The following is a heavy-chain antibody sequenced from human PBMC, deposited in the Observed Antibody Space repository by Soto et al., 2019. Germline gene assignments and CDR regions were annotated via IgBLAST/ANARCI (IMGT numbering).Heavy chain of an antibody. CDR1: GGSFSGYY. Sequence: SETLSLTCAVYGGSFSGYYWSWIRQPPGKGLEWIGEINHSGSTYYNPSLKSRVTISVDTSKNQFSLKLSSVTAADTAVYYCARRGDTVTTVYYYYYYGMDVWGQGTTVTVSS. CDR2: INHSGST. D-gene: IGHD4-17*01. J-gene: IGHJ6*02. V-gene: IGHV4-34*01. CDR3: ARRGDTVTTVYYYYYYGMDV.